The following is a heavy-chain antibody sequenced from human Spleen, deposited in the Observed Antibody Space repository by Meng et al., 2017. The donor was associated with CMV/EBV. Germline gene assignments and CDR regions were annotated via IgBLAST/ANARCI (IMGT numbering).Heavy chain of an antibody. Sequence: GSLRLSCTVSGGSISSSSNYWGWIRPPPGKGREWIGSIYYSGSTYYNPSLKRRVTISVDTSKNQFPLKLSSVTAADTAVYYCARASPEIGFDYWGQGTLVTVSS. CDR2: IYYSGST. CDR3: ARASPEIGFDY. CDR1: GGSISSSSNY. J-gene: IGHJ4*02. V-gene: IGHV4-39*06.